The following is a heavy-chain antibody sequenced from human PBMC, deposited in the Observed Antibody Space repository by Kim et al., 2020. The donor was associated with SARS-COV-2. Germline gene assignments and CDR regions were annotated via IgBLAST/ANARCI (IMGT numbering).Heavy chain of an antibody. V-gene: IGHV3-13*01. Sequence: GGSLRLSCAASGFTFSSYDMHWVRQATGKGLEWVSAIGTAGDTYYPGSVKGRFTISRENAKNSLYLQMNSLRAGATAVYYCARERLYDSSGYYYTSYGMDVWGQGTTVTVSS. CDR2: IGTAGDT. CDR1: GFTFSSYD. CDR3: ARERLYDSSGYYYTSYGMDV. J-gene: IGHJ6*02. D-gene: IGHD3-22*01.